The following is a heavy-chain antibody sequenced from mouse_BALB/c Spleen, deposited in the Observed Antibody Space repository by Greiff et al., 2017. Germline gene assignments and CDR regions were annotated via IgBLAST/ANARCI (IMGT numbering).Heavy chain of an antibody. V-gene: IGHV1-9*01. Sequence: VPPQQSGAELMKPGASVKISRKATGYTFSSYWLEWVKQRPGHGLEWIGEILPGSGSINYNEKFKGKATFTADTSYNTTYMQLSSLTSEDSAVYYCASGGYDLYDMDYWGQGTSVTVSS. CDR2: ILPGSGSI. D-gene: IGHD2-14*01. CDR3: ASGGYDLYDMDY. J-gene: IGHJ4*01. CDR1: GYTFSSYW.